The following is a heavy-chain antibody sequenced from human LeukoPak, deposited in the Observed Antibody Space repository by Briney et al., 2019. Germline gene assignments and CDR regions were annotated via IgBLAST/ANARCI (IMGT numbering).Heavy chain of an antibody. J-gene: IGHJ4*02. D-gene: IGHD2-15*01. V-gene: IGHV3-30*18. CDR2: ISYDGSNK. CDR1: GFTFSSYG. CDR3: AKRGYCSVASCSQTPYYFDH. Sequence: GGSLRLSCAASGFTFSSYGMHWVRQAPGKGLEWVAVISYDGSNKYYADSVKGRFTMSRDNSRNTLYLQMNNLRAEDTAVYYCAKRGYCSVASCSQTPYYFDHWGQGTLVTVSS.